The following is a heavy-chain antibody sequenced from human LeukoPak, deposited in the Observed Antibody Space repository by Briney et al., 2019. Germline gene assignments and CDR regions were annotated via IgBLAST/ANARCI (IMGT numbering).Heavy chain of an antibody. V-gene: IGHV4-39*01. CDR1: GGSISSSSYY. Sequence: KPSETLSLTCTVSGGSISSSSYYWGWIRQPPGKGLGWIGSIYYSGSTYYNPSLKSRVTISVDTSKNQYSLKLSSVTAADTAVYYCARLGYSYGYPLQFDYWGQGTLVTVSS. CDR3: ARLGYSYGYPLQFDY. CDR2: IYYSGST. D-gene: IGHD5-18*01. J-gene: IGHJ4*02.